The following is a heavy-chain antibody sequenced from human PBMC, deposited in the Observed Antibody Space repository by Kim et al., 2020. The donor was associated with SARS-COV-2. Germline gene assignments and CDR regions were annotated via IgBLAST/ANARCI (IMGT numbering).Heavy chain of an antibody. V-gene: IGHV3-15*01. D-gene: IGHD2-8*02. Sequence: GGSLRLSCVASGFNFNNAWMSWVRQAPGKGLEWVGRMISNVGGGTTDYAAPVKGRFTISRDDSKNTVFLQMNSLKTEDTAVYYCATDRQYATTWWGWGQGTLVTVSS. CDR1: GFNFNNAW. CDR2: MISNVGGGTT. CDR3: ATDRQYATTWWG. J-gene: IGHJ4*02.